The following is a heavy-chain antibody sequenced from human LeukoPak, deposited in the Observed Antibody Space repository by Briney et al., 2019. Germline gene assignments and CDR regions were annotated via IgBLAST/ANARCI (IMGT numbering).Heavy chain of an antibody. V-gene: IGHV4-59*01. Sequence: SETLSLTCTVSGGSISSYYWSWIRQPPGKGLEWIGYIYYSGSTNYNPSLKSRVTISVDTSKNQFSLKLSSVTAADTAVYYCARERARAFDIGGQGTMVTVSS. CDR3: ARERARAFDI. J-gene: IGHJ3*02. CDR1: GGSISSYY. CDR2: IYYSGST.